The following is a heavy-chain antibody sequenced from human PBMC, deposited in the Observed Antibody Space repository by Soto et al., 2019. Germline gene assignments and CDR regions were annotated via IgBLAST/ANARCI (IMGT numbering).Heavy chain of an antibody. J-gene: IGHJ3*01. D-gene: IGHD3-22*01. V-gene: IGHV3-48*02. Sequence: EVHLVESGGGLVQPGGSLRVSCAASGFTFSNYAMNWVRQAPGKGLEWVSYISIGSGSIFYADSVKGRFTISRDDAKNSLYLQMNTLRDVDKAVSYCARDDRWAFDFWGQGTMVTVSS. CDR3: ARDDRWAFDF. CDR1: GFTFSNYA. CDR2: ISIGSGSI.